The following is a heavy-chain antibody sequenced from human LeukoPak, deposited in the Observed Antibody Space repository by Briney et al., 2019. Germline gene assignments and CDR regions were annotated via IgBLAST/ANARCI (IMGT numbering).Heavy chain of an antibody. CDR3: ARDRGIAAALDY. CDR2: ISGSGGTT. V-gene: IGHV3-23*01. Sequence: GGSLRLSCAASGFTFNNYAMSWVRQAPGKGLEWVSAISGSGGTTYYADSVKGRFTISRDNAKNSLYLQMNSLRAEDTAVYYCARDRGIAAALDYWGQGTLVTVSS. D-gene: IGHD6-13*01. J-gene: IGHJ4*02. CDR1: GFTFNNYA.